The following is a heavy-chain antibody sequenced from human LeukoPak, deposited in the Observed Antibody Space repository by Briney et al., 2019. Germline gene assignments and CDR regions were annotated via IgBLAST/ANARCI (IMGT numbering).Heavy chain of an antibody. CDR2: VTHGGIT. CDR1: GGSISGSY. V-gene: IGHV4-34*01. D-gene: IGHD3-3*01. CDR3: ARGDLGYSYYYPMDV. Sequence: SETLSLTCVVSGGSISGSYWSWIRQSPGKGLEWIGEVTHGGITRYNPSLNSRVTTSVDMSANQFSLRLTSVAAADTSIYYCARGDLGYSYYYPMDVWGQGTTVAVSS. J-gene: IGHJ6*02.